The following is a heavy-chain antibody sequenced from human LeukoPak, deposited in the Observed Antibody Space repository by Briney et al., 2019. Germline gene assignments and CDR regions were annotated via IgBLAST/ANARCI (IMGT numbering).Heavy chain of an antibody. V-gene: IGHV4-59*01. J-gene: IGHJ4*02. CDR1: GGSISSYY. Sequence: PSETLSLTCTVSGGSISSYYWTWIRQPPGKGLEWIGYIYYSGSTNYNPSPKSRVTILVKTSKNQFFLKLSSVTAADTAVYYCARVGWSYSTGFGYWGQGTLVTVSS. CDR3: ARVGWSYSTGFGY. CDR2: IYYSGST. D-gene: IGHD1-26*01.